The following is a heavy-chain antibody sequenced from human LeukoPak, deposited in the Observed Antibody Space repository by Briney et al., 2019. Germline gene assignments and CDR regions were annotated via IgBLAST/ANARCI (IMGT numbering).Heavy chain of an antibody. V-gene: IGHV4-59*01. CDR2: IYYSGST. CDR3: ARVGSGLDY. D-gene: IGHD3-10*01. J-gene: IGHJ4*02. CDR1: GGFISSYY. Sequence: SETLSLTCTVSGGFISSYYWSWIRQPPGKGLEWIGYIYYSGSTNYNPSLKSRVTISVDTSKNQFSLKLSSVTAADTAVYYCARVGSGLDYWGQGTLVTVSS.